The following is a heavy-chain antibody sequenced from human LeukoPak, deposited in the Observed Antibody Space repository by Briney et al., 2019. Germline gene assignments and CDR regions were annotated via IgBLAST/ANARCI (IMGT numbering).Heavy chain of an antibody. V-gene: IGHV4-38-2*02. Sequence: PSETLSLTYTVSGYSISSGYYWGWIRQPPGKGLEWIGSIYHSGSTYYNPSLKSRVTISVDTSKNQFSLKLSSVTAADTAVYYCARRSGWYTPGEDYYFDYWGQGTLVTVSS. CDR3: ARRSGWYTPGEDYYFDY. D-gene: IGHD6-19*01. CDR1: GYSISSGYY. J-gene: IGHJ4*02. CDR2: IYHSGST.